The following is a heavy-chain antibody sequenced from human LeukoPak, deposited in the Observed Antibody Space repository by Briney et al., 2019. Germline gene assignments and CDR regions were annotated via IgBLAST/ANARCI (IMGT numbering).Heavy chain of an antibody. D-gene: IGHD3-3*01. J-gene: IGHJ6*03. CDR3: ARGYDFWSGYYTLNYYYYYMDV. V-gene: IGHV4-34*01. CDR2: INHSGST. Sequence: SETLSLTCAVYGGSFSGYYWSWIRQPPGKGLEWIGEINHSGSTNYNPSLKSRVTISVVTSKNQFSLKLSSVTAADTAVYYCARGYDFWSGYYTLNYYYYYMDVWGKGTTVTVSS. CDR1: GGSFSGYY.